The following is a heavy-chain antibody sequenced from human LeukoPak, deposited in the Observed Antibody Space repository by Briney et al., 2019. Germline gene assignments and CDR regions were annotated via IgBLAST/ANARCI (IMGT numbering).Heavy chain of an antibody. CDR3: ARGPPYAPGALDV. V-gene: IGHV4-61*02. CDR2: IYNSGST. Sequence: PSETLSLTCTVSGASINSGGYYWSWIRQPAGKGLEWIGRIYNSGSTNYNPSLKSRVTILVGTSKNLFSLKLTSVTAADTAVFYCARGPPYAPGALDVWGKGTTVTISS. J-gene: IGHJ6*04. CDR1: GASINSGGYY. D-gene: IGHD7-27*01.